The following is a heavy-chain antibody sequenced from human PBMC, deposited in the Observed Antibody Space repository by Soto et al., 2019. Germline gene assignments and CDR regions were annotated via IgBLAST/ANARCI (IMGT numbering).Heavy chain of an antibody. CDR3: ASGGIAVAGPYYFDY. CDR2: IYHSGST. CDR1: GGSISSGGYS. Sequence: QLQLQESGSGLVKPSQTLSLTCAVSGGSISSGGYSWSWIRQPPGKGLEWIGYIYHSGSTYYNPSLKTRVTISVDRSKNQLSLKLSSVTAADTAVYYCASGGIAVAGPYYFDYWGQGTLVTVSS. V-gene: IGHV4-30-2*01. D-gene: IGHD6-19*01. J-gene: IGHJ4*02.